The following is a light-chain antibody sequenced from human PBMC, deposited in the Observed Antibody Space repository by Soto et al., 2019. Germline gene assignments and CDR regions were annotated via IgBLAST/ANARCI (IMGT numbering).Light chain of an antibody. Sequence: DIEVTQSPCSASASVGDRVTITCRASQGISTWLAWYQQKPGKAPKLLIYAASSLHSGVPSRFSGSGSGTDFTLTISRMQHDDFATYYGLQANGIPLTFGGGKKVEIK. J-gene: IGKJ4*01. CDR1: QGISTW. V-gene: IGKV1-12*01. CDR2: AAS. CDR3: LQANGIPLT.